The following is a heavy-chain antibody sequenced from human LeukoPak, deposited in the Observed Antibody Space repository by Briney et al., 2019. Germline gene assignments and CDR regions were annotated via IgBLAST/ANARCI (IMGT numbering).Heavy chain of an antibody. CDR1: GGSISYYY. J-gene: IGHJ4*02. D-gene: IGHD1-26*01. CDR2: IYYSGST. CDR3: AREYVGATRRQDY. V-gene: IGHV4-39*07. Sequence: SETLSLTCSVSGGSISYYYWTWIRQPPGKGLEWIGSIYYSGSTYYNPSLKSRVTISVDTSKNQFSLKLSSVTAADTAVYYCAREYVGATRRQDYWGQGTLVTVSS.